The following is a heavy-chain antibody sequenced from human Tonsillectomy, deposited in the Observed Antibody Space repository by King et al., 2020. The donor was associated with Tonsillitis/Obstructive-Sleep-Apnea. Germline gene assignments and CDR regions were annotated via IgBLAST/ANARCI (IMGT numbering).Heavy chain of an antibody. CDR2: IYSGGST. CDR3: ARDQDYGSGSYFHYYYYMDV. J-gene: IGHJ6*03. V-gene: IGHV3-53*01. Sequence: VQLVESGGGLIQPGGSLRLSCAASGFTASSNYMSWVRQAPGKGLEWVSVIYSGGSTYYADSVKGRFTISRDNSKNTVYLQMNSLRAADTAVYYCARDQDYGSGSYFHYYYYMDVWGKGTTVTVSS. D-gene: IGHD3-10*01. CDR1: GFTASSNY.